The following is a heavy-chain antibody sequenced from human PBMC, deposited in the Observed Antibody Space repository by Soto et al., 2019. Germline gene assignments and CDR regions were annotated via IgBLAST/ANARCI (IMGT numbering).Heavy chain of an antibody. CDR1: GFTFSSYA. J-gene: IGHJ6*01. V-gene: IGHV3-30-3*01. CDR3: AKDSHYYDSSGYYLYYYYYGMDV. D-gene: IGHD3-22*01. CDR2: ISYDGSNK. Sequence: QVQLVESGGGVVQPGRSLRLSCAASGFTFSSYAMHWVRQAPGKGLEWVAVISYDGSNKYYADSVKGRFTISRDNSKNTLYLQMNSLRAEDTAVYYCAKDSHYYDSSGYYLYYYYYGMDVW.